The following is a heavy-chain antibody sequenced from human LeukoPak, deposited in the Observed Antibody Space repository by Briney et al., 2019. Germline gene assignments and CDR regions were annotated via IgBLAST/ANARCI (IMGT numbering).Heavy chain of an antibody. CDR3: ARDVKLDRRFATPLDY. V-gene: IGHV1-69*11. CDR1: GGNFSSFA. J-gene: IGHJ4*02. D-gene: IGHD1-1*01. CDR2: IVPILGSV. Sequence: ASVRVSCKASGGNFSSFAISWVRQAPGQGLEWMGTIVPILGSVTYAQNFKGRARITADESKTTAYMELNSLRSDDTAVYYCARDVKLDRRFATPLDYWGQGTLVTVST.